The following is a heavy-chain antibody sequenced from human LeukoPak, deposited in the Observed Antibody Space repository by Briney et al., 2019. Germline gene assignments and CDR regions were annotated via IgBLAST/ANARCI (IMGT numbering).Heavy chain of an antibody. Sequence: LETLSLTCTVSGGSISSYYWSWIRQPAGKGLEWIGRIYISGSTNYNPSLKSRVTMSVDTSKNQFSLKLSSVTAADTAVYYCARDRGTWNDDGFDYWGQGTLVTVSS. CDR1: GGSISSYY. CDR2: IYISGST. CDR3: ARDRGTWNDDGFDY. D-gene: IGHD1-1*01. J-gene: IGHJ4*02. V-gene: IGHV4-4*07.